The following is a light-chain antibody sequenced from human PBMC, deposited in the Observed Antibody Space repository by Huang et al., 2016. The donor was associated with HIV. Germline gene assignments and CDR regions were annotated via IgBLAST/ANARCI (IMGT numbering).Light chain of an antibody. Sequence: DIQMTQSPSSLSASVGDRVTITCRASQIISSYLHWYQQKPGKAPKRLIYAASSLQSGVPSRFSGSGSGTEFTLTISSLQPEDFATYYCQQSYSTPRTFGQGTKVEIK. V-gene: IGKV1-39*01. CDR1: QIISSY. J-gene: IGKJ1*01. CDR3: QQSYSTPRT. CDR2: AAS.